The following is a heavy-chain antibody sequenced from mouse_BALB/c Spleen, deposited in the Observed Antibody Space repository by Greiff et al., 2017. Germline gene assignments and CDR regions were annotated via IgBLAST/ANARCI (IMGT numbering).Heavy chain of an antibody. Sequence: EVQRVESGGGLVKPGGSLKLSCAASGFTFSDYYMYWVRQTPEKRLEWVATISDGGSYTYYPDSVKGRFTISRDNAKNNLYLQMSSLKSEDTAMYYCASGGTEFAYWGQGTLVTVSA. V-gene: IGHV5-4*02. CDR3: ASGGTEFAY. CDR1: GFTFSDYY. CDR2: ISDGGSYT. D-gene: IGHD3-3*01. J-gene: IGHJ3*01.